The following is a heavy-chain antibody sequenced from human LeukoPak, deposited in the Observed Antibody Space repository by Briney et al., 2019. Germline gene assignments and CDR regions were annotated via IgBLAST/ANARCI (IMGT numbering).Heavy chain of an antibody. J-gene: IGHJ4*02. CDR3: SRENGAFSPFGY. CDR1: GGSITGTNW. CDR2: VSLSGLA. D-gene: IGHD2-8*01. Sequence: SGTLSLTCGVSGGSITGTNWWSWVRQPPGQGLEWIGEVSLSGLANYNPSLSSRVIMAPDTSKNHLSLHLTSVTAADTAVYYCSRENGAFSPFGYWGQGYLVTVLS. V-gene: IGHV4-4*02.